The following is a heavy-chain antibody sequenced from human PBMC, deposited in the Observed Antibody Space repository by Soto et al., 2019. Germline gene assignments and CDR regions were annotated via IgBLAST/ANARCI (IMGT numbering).Heavy chain of an antibody. CDR2: IYYSGST. Sequence: SETLSLTCTVSGGSISSSSYYWGWIRQPPGKGLEWIGSIYYSGSTYYNPSLKSRVTISVDTSKNQFSLKLSSVTAADTAVYYCARTPQGCMEVWGQGTRVTVPS. CDR1: GGSISSSSYY. D-gene: IGHD2-15*01. CDR3: ARTPQGCMEV. V-gene: IGHV4-39*01. J-gene: IGHJ6*02.